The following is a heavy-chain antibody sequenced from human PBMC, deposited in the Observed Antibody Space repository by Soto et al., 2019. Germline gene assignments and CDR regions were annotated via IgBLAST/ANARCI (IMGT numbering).Heavy chain of an antibody. Sequence: SPLKSADRAAGETFSSYSISWVRQAPGQGLEWMGGIIPIFGTANYAQKFRGRVTITADESTSTAYMELSSLRSEDTAVYYCARVDVSHDSSGYHMSPLDYWGQGNL. V-gene: IGHV1-69*13. CDR1: GETFSSYS. D-gene: IGHD3-22*01. CDR3: ARVDVSHDSSGYHMSPLDY. J-gene: IGHJ4*02. CDR2: IIPIFGTA.